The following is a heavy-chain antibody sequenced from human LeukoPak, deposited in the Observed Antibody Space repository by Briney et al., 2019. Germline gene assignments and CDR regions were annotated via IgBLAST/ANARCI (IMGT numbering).Heavy chain of an antibody. CDR3: ARRSSWHTYIDY. J-gene: IGHJ4*02. V-gene: IGHV4-4*07. D-gene: IGHD6-13*01. CDR2: IYSSGST. CDR1: GGSINSYY. Sequence: SETLSLTCTVSGGSINSYYWSWIRQPAGKGLEWIGRIYSSGSTNYNPSLRSRVTMSVDTSKSHFSLKLRSVTAADTAMYYCARRSSWHTYIDYWGQGTLVTVSS.